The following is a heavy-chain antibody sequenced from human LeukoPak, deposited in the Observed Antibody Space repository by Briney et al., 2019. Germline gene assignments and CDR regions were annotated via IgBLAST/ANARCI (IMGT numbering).Heavy chain of an antibody. CDR3: ARHAGGISATGTRPFDY. J-gene: IGHJ4*02. V-gene: IGHV4-39*01. CDR1: GASFSSSTYY. D-gene: IGHD6-13*01. Sequence: SETLSLTCTVSGASFSSSTYYWGRIRQPPGKGLEWIGSIYYSGSTYYNPSLKSRVTMSVDTSKNQFSLKLSSVTAADTAVYYCARHAGGISATGTRPFDYWGQGTLVTVSS. CDR2: IYYSGST.